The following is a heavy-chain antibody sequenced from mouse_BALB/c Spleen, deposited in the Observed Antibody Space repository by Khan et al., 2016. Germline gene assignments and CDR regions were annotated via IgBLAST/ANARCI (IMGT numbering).Heavy chain of an antibody. J-gene: IGHJ1*01. CDR1: GYSITSDYY. CDR3: AREDSSYGFFDV. Sequence: EVQLQESGPGLVKPSQSLSLTCSVTGYSITSDYYWNWVRQFPGNKLEWMGYINYDGTNFNNPSLQNRISITRDTSRNQFFLKLNSVTTEDTATXYCAREDSSYGFFDVWGAGTTVTVSS. V-gene: IGHV3-6*02. D-gene: IGHD1-1*01. CDR2: INYDGTN.